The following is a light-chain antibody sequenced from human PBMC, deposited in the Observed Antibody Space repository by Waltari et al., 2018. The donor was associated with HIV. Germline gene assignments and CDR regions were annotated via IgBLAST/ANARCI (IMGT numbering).Light chain of an antibody. J-gene: IGLJ2*01. Sequence: QSALTQPASVSGSPGQSITISCTGASSDVGGYNSVSWYQQRPGKAPKLMIYNVSKRPSGVSNRFSGSQSGNTASLTISGLQADDEADYYCSSSTSSTTLEIFGGGTKLTVL. V-gene: IGLV2-14*03. CDR3: SSSTSSTTLEI. CDR2: NVS. CDR1: SSDVGGYNS.